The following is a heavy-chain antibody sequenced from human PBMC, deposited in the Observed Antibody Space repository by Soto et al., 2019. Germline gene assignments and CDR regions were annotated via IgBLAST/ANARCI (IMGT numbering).Heavy chain of an antibody. CDR1: GVSIANFF. V-gene: IGHV4-59*08. CDR3: ARDRGGITVAANPLGEWFDP. CDR2: MSQGGTT. D-gene: IGHD6-19*01. Sequence: SETLSLTCTVSGVSIANFFWSWIRQPPGKGLDWIGYMSQGGTTTYNPSLKGRATISVDTSKNQLSLKLTSVTAADTAMYYCARDRGGITVAANPLGEWFDPWGPGTLVTVSS. J-gene: IGHJ5*02.